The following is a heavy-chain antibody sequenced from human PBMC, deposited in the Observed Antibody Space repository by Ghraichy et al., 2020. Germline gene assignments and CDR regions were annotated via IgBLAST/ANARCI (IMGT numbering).Heavy chain of an antibody. CDR2: ISYDGTYK. D-gene: IGHD2-8*01. V-gene: IGHV3-30-3*01. Sequence: AGSLRLSCAASGFSFSSHAMHWVRQAPNKGLEWVAVISYDGTYKYYADSVKGRFIISRDKSRKTLYLQMDRLRPEDTAVYYCAKDRVETSYHFNVMDVWGHGTTVSV. CDR1: GFSFSSHA. J-gene: IGHJ6*02. CDR3: AKDRVETSYHFNVMDV.